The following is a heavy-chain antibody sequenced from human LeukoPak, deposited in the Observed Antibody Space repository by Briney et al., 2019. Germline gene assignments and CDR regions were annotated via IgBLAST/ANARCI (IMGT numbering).Heavy chain of an antibody. J-gene: IGHJ6*02. Sequence: GGSLRLSCAASGFTFSSYGMHWVRQAPGKGLEWVAVIWYDGSNKYYADSVKGRFTISRDNSKNTLYLQMNSLRAEDTAVYYCARGSSSWYYYYYYGMDVWGQGTTVTASS. V-gene: IGHV3-33*01. D-gene: IGHD6-13*01. CDR2: IWYDGSNK. CDR3: ARGSSSWYYYYYYGMDV. CDR1: GFTFSSYG.